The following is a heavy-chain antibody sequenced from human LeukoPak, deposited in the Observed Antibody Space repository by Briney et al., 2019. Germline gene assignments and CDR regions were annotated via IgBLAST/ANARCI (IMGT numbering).Heavy chain of an antibody. J-gene: IGHJ6*02. V-gene: IGHV4-34*01. CDR3: AKTSGWSKPQGAYYYGMDV. CDR2: INHSGST. CDR1: GGSFSGYY. Sequence: PSETLSLTCAVYGGSFSGYYWSWIRQPPGKGLEWIGEINHSGSTNYNPSLTSRVTISVDTSKNQFSLKLSSVTAADTAVYYCAKTSGWSKPQGAYYYGMDVWGQGTTVTVSS. D-gene: IGHD6-19*01.